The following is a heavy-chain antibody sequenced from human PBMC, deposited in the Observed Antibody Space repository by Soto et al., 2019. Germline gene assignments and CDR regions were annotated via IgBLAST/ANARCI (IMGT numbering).Heavy chain of an antibody. J-gene: IGHJ6*02. CDR3: ARQKSSWYGGYYYYGMDV. CDR2: IYYSGST. Sequence: PSETLSLTCTVSGGSISSYYWSWIRQPPGKGLEWIGYIYYSGSTNYNPSLKSRVTISVDTSKNQLSLKLSSVTAADTAVYYCARQKSSWYGGYYYYGMDVWGQGTTVTVYS. V-gene: IGHV4-59*01. CDR1: GGSISSYY. D-gene: IGHD6-13*01.